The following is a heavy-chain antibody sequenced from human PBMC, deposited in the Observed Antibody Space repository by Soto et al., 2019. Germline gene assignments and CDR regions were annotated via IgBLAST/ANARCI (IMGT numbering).Heavy chain of an antibody. CDR2: ISGSGGST. V-gene: IGHV3-23*01. J-gene: IGHJ1*01. Sequence: GGSLRLSCAASGFTFSSYAMSWVRQAPGKGLEWVSAISGSGGSTYYADSVKGRFTISRDNSKNTLYLQMNSLRAEDTAVYYCAKDYGPYCSGGSCTNAEYFQHWGQGTLVTVSS. CDR1: GFTFSSYA. CDR3: AKDYGPYCSGGSCTNAEYFQH. D-gene: IGHD2-15*01.